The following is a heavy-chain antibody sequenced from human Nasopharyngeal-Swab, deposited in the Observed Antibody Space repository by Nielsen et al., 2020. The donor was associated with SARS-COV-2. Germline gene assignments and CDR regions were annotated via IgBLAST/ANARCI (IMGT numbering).Heavy chain of an antibody. D-gene: IGHD6-13*01. CDR2: IFPGDSDT. Sequence: GESLKTPCQGSGYSFTSYWIAWVRQMPGKGLEWMGIIFPGDSDTRYSPSFQGQVTISADKSISTAYLQWSSLKASDTAMYYCARHSSTFSNTWYDYWGQGTLLTVSS. V-gene: IGHV5-51*01. J-gene: IGHJ4*02. CDR3: ARHSSTFSNTWYDY. CDR1: GYSFTSYW.